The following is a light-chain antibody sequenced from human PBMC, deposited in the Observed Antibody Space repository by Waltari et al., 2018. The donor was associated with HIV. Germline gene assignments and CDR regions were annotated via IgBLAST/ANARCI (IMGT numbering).Light chain of an antibody. CDR3: HQRHNWLS. V-gene: IGKV3-11*01. Sequence: EIVLTQSPAILSLSPGETAPLSCRARHTVSGYLAWYQKKPGQVLRLLIYDASNRAPGIPDRFSGRGSGTDYTLTISNLEPEDFAVYYCHQRHNWLSFGGGTKVELK. J-gene: IGKJ4*01. CDR2: DAS. CDR1: HTVSGY.